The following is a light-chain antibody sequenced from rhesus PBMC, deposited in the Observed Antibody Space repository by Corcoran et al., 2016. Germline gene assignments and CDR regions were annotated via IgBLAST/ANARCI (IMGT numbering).Light chain of an antibody. CDR2: GAS. V-gene: IGKV3-24*01. CDR3: QQHSDWPYT. J-gene: IGKJ2*01. Sequence: EVVMTQSPATLSLSPGERATLSCRASQSVSSSLAWYQQKPGQAPRLLIYGASRMATGIPDRFSGSGSWTDVTLTISSLEPEDVAVYYCQQHSDWPYTFGQGTKVEIK. CDR1: QSVSSS.